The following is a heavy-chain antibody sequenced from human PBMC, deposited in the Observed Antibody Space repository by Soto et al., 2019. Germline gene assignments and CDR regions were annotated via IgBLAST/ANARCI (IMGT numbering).Heavy chain of an antibody. Sequence: VQLAESGGGLIQPGGSLRLSCATSGFTFSRYWIHWVRQAPGEGLVWVSRISGDGVHTDYAESVKGRFTVSRDIAKSTGYLKMNNLRAEDTAIYYCARLGFVGEGDFWGQGILVTVSS. D-gene: IGHD3-16*01. CDR3: ARLGFVGEGDF. J-gene: IGHJ4*02. V-gene: IGHV3-74*01. CDR2: ISGDGVHT. CDR1: GFTFSRYW.